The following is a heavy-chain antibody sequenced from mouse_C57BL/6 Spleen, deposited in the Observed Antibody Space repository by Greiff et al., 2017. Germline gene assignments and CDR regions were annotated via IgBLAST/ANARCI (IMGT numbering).Heavy chain of an antibody. Sequence: VQLQQSGAELVRPGTSVKVSCKASGYAFTNYLIEWVKQRPGQGLEWIGVINPGSGGTNYNEKLKGKATLTADKSSSTAYMQLSSLTSEDSAVYFCARYDDGYSWFAYWGQGTLVTVAA. CDR1: GYAFTNYL. V-gene: IGHV1-54*01. CDR3: ARYDDGYSWFAY. D-gene: IGHD2-3*01. CDR2: INPGSGGT. J-gene: IGHJ3*01.